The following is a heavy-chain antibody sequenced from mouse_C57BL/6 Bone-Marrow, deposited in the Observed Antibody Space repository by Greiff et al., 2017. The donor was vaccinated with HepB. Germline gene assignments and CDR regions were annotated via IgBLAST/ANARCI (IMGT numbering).Heavy chain of an antibody. V-gene: IGHV1-69*01. D-gene: IGHD2-5*01. CDR3: AREGAYYINLSY. CDR2: IDPSDSYT. Sequence: QVQLQQSGAELVMPGASVKLSCKASGYTFTSYWMHWVKQRPGQGLEWIGDIDPSDSYTNYNHKFKGKSTLTVDKSSSTAYMQLSSLTSEDSAVYYCAREGAYYINLSYGGQGTLVPVSA. J-gene: IGHJ3*01. CDR1: GYTFTSYW.